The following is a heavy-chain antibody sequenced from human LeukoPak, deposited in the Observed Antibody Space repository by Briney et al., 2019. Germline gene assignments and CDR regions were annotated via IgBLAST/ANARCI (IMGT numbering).Heavy chain of an antibody. D-gene: IGHD6-13*01. Sequence: GASVKVSCKASGYTFTRYAISWVRQAPGQGLEWMGWISGYNGNTNYAQKVQGRVTMTTDTSTSTAYMELRSLRSEDTAVYYCARIRAAAGLKGLNWFDPWGQGTLVTVSS. CDR3: ARIRAAAGLKGLNWFDP. V-gene: IGHV1-18*01. CDR2: ISGYNGNT. CDR1: GYTFTRYA. J-gene: IGHJ5*02.